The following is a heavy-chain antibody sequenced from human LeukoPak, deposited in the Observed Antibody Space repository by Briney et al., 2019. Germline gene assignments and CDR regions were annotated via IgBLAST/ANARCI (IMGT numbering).Heavy chain of an antibody. V-gene: IGHV4-59*01. D-gene: IGHD3-22*01. CDR1: GGSISSYY. J-gene: IGHJ4*02. Sequence: SETLSLTCTVSGGSISSYYWSWIRQPPGKGLEWIGYIYYSGSTNYNPSLKSRVTISVDTSKNQFSLKLSSVTAADTAVYYCASSTYYYDSSVYLARYFDYGGQGPLVTVSS. CDR3: ASSTYYYDSSVYLARYFDY. CDR2: IYYSGST.